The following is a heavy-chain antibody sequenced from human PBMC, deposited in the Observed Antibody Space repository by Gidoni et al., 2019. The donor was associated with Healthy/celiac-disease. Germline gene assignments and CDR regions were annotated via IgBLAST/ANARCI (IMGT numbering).Heavy chain of an antibody. CDR2: IKSKTDGGTT. CDR1: GFTFSNAW. CDR3: TTVLILGGYGSGSYDL. J-gene: IGHJ4*02. Sequence: EVQLVESGGGLVKPGGSLRLSCAASGFTFSNAWMSWVRQAPGKGREWVGRIKSKTDGGTTDYAAPVKGRFTISRDDSKNTLYLQMNSLKTEDTAVYYCTTVLILGGYGSGSYDLWGQGTLVTVSS. V-gene: IGHV3-15*01. D-gene: IGHD3-10*01.